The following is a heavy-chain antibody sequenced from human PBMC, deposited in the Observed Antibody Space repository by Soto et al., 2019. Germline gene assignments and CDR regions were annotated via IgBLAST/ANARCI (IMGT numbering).Heavy chain of an antibody. CDR3: AKDFGITGTRAFDS. J-gene: IGHJ4*02. D-gene: IGHD1-7*01. Sequence: QPGGSLRLSCAASGFTFSSYGMHWVRQAPGKGLEWVAVISYDGRNKNYADSVKGRLTISRDNSKNTLYLQMISLRAEDTALYYCAKDFGITGTRAFDSWGQGTLVTVSS. CDR2: ISYDGRNK. V-gene: IGHV3-30*18. CDR1: GFTFSSYG.